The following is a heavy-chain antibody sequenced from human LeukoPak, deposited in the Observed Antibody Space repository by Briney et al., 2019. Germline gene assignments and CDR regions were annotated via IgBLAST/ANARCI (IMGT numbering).Heavy chain of an antibody. D-gene: IGHD1-14*01. CDR2: IYHSGST. CDR1: GGSISSGGYS. CDR3: ARVTGPPDDAFDI. V-gene: IGHV4-30-2*01. J-gene: IGHJ3*02. Sequence: TLSLTCAVSGGSISSGGYSWSWIRQPPGKGLEWIGYIYHSGSTYYNPSLKSRVTISVDRSKNQFSLKLSSVTAADTAVYYCARVTGPPDDAFDIWGQGTMVTVSS.